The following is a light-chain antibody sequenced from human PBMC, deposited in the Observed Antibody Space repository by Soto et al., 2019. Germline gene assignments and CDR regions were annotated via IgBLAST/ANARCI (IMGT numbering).Light chain of an antibody. CDR2: DAS. CDR1: QTVRNNY. CDR3: QQFSSYPLT. J-gene: IGKJ4*01. Sequence: FVLTQSPVTLSFSPCEIATLSCSSSQTVRNNYLAWYQQKPGQAPRLLIYDASSRATGIPDRFCGGGSGTDFTLTISRLEPEDFAVYYCQQFSSYPLTFGGGTKV. V-gene: IGKV3-20*01.